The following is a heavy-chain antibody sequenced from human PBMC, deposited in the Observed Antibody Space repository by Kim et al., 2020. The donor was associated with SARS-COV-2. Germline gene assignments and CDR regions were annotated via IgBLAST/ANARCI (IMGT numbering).Heavy chain of an antibody. CDR2: ISYDGSNK. D-gene: IGHD2-15*01. Sequence: GGSLRLSCAASGFTFSSYAMHWVRQAPGKGLEWVAVISYDGSNKYYADSVKGRFTISRDNSKNTLYLQMNSLRAEDTAVYYCARGIEVVVAATGGFNYG. J-gene: IGHJ6*01. CDR3: ARGIEVVVAATGGFNYG. V-gene: IGHV3-30*04. CDR1: GFTFSSYA.